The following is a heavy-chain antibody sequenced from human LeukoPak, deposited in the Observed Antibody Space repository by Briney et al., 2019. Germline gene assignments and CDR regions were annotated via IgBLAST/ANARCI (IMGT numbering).Heavy chain of an antibody. CDR3: ARAAGGSYSANDY. CDR2: ISSSSCYI. Sequence: GGSLRLSCAASGFTFSSYSMNWVRQAAGKGREWVSSISSSSCYIYSADSVKGRFPISRDNAKNSLYLQMNSLRAEDTAVYYCARAAGGSYSANDYWGQGTLVTVSS. V-gene: IGHV3-21*01. D-gene: IGHD1-26*01. CDR1: GFTFSSYS. J-gene: IGHJ4*02.